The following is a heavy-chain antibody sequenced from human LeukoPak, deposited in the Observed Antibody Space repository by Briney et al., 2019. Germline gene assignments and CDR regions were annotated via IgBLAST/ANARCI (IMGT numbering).Heavy chain of an antibody. CDR3: AQSGSYAAFDY. CDR1: GFTFSDHY. D-gene: IGHD3-16*01. V-gene: IGHV3-72*01. CDR2: IRNEANSYTT. Sequence: GGSLRLSCAASGFTFSDHYMDWVRQAAGKGLEWVGRIRNEANSYTTEYAASVKGRFTISRDDSKNSLYLQMNSLKTEDTAVYYCAQSGSYAAFDYWGQGTLVTVSS. J-gene: IGHJ4*02.